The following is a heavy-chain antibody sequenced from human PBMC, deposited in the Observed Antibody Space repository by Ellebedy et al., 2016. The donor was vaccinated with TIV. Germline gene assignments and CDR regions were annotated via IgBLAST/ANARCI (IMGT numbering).Heavy chain of an antibody. J-gene: IGHJ6*03. CDR2: MNPNSGNT. V-gene: IGHV1-8*01. CDR1: GYTFTSYD. D-gene: IGHD3-3*01. CDR3: ARGFTIFGVVIPIKPLYYYMDV. Sequence: ASVKVSXXASGYTFTSYDINWVRQATGQGLEWMGWMNPNSGNTGYAQKFQGRVTMTRNTSISTAYMELSSLRSEDTAVYYCARGFTIFGVVIPIKPLYYYMDVWGKGTTVTVSS.